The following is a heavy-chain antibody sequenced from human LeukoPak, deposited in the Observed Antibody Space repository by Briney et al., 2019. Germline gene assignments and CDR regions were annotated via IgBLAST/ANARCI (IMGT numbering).Heavy chain of an antibody. D-gene: IGHD6-19*01. CDR2: IKQDGSEK. J-gene: IGHJ4*02. Sequence: LSGGSLRLSCAASGFTFSSYWMSWVRQAPGKGLEWVANIKQDGSEKYYVDSVKGRFTISRDNAKNSLYLQMNSLRAEDTAVYDCAAGTTGGWSEPFDYWGQGTLVTVSS. CDR3: AAGTTGGWSEPFDY. V-gene: IGHV3-7*01. CDR1: GFTFSSYW.